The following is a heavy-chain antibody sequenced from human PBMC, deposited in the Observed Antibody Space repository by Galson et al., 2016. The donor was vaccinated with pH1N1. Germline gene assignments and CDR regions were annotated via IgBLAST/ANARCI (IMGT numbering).Heavy chain of an antibody. V-gene: IGHV3-64*01. CDR1: GFTFRTYA. CDR2: INNIGSST. J-gene: IGHJ4*02. Sequence: SLRLSCAASGFTFRTYAMHWVRQAPGKGLEYVSGINNIGSSTYYASSFKGRFTISRDNSKNTLYLQMGSLRAEDMAVYYCAREDYDDSSGFGYWGQGTLVTVSS. CDR3: AREDYDDSSGFGY. D-gene: IGHD3-22*01.